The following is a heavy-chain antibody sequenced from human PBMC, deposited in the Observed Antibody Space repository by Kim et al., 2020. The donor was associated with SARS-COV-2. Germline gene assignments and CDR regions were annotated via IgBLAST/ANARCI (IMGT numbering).Heavy chain of an antibody. CDR3: ARAGTIFGCLMGLDH. Sequence: ASVKVSCKPSGYTFTNYFVHWVRQAPGQGLEWVGAINPSGGNTMYAQKFQGRLTMTTDTSTSTIYMQLNSLPPEDTAVYYRARAGTIFGCLMGLDHWGQ. J-gene: IGHJ4*02. D-gene: IGHD3-3*01. CDR1: GYTFTNYF. V-gene: IGHV1-46*01. CDR2: INPSGGNT.